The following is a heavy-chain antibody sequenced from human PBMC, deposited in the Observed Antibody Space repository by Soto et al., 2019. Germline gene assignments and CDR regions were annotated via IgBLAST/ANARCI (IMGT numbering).Heavy chain of an antibody. Sequence: QVQLQESGPGLVKPSQTLSLTCTVSGGSISSGGYYWSWIRQHPGKGLEWIGYIYYGGSTYYNTSLNSRGTISVDTSKNKYSPKLSSVTAADTAVYDCARAGGCNWFDPWGQGTLVTVSS. CDR3: ARAGGCNWFDP. CDR1: GGSISSGGYY. CDR2: IYYGGST. V-gene: IGHV4-31*03. J-gene: IGHJ5*02. D-gene: IGHD3-10*01.